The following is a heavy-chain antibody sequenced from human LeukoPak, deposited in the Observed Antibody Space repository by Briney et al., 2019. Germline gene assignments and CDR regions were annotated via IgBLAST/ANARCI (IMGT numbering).Heavy chain of an antibody. Sequence: SETLSLTCTVSGGSISSSSYYWGWIRQPPGKGLEWIGSIYYSGSTYYNPSLKGRVTISVDTSKNQFSLKLSSVTAADTAVYYCIGVVAATTYYFDYWGQGTLVTVSS. J-gene: IGHJ4*02. D-gene: IGHD2-15*01. CDR3: IGVVAATTYYFDY. CDR1: GGSISSSSYY. V-gene: IGHV4-39*01. CDR2: IYYSGST.